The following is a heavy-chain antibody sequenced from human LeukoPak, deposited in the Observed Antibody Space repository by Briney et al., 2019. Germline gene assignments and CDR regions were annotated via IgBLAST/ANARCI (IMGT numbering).Heavy chain of an antibody. J-gene: IGHJ3*02. V-gene: IGHV1-46*01. Sequence: PGASVKVSCKASGYTFTSYYMHWVRQAPGQGLEWMGLINPTGGSTGYAQKFQGRVTMTRDMSTSTDYMELSRLRSDDTAVYYCARDQVGYDAFDIWGQGTMVTVSS. D-gene: IGHD5-12*01. CDR3: ARDQVGYDAFDI. CDR1: GYTFTSYY. CDR2: INPTGGST.